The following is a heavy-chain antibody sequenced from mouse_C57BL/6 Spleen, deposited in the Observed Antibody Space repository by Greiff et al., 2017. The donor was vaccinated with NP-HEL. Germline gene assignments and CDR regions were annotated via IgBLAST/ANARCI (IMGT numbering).Heavy chain of an antibody. Sequence: VQLKQSGAELVRPGASVKLSCTASGFNIKDDYMHWVKQRPEQGLEWIGWIDPENGDTEYASKFQGKATITADTSSNTAYLQLSSLTSEDTAVYYCTLSHYFDYWGQGTTLTVSS. V-gene: IGHV14-4*01. J-gene: IGHJ2*01. CDR1: GFNIKDDY. CDR3: TLSHYFDY. CDR2: IDPENGDT.